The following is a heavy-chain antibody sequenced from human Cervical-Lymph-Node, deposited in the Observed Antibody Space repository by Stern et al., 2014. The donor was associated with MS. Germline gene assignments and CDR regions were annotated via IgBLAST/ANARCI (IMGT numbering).Heavy chain of an antibody. CDR3: ARDGDVIFTGVIAFDI. V-gene: IGHV3-21*01. CDR2: ITTTSNYI. CDR1: GFTFSDYD. J-gene: IGHJ3*02. D-gene: IGHD3-3*01. Sequence: EMQLVESGGGLVKPGESLRLSCAASGFTFSDYDMGWVRQAPGQGLEWVSSITTTSNYIYYADSVKGRFTVSRDNAKNSLYLQMNSLRAEDTAVYYCARDGDVIFTGVIAFDIWGQGTMVTVSS.